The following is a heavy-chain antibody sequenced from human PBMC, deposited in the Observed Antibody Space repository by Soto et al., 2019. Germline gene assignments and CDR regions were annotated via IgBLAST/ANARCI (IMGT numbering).Heavy chain of an antibody. Sequence: GGSLRLSCAASGFTFSSYAMSWVRQAPGKGLEWVSAISGSGGSTYYADSVKGWFTISRDNSKNTLYLQMNSLRAEDTAVYYCAKFGGDSSGWYRYYYGMDVWGQGTTVTVS. CDR3: AKFGGDSSGWYRYYYGMDV. V-gene: IGHV3-23*01. D-gene: IGHD6-19*01. CDR1: GFTFSSYA. J-gene: IGHJ6*02. CDR2: ISGSGGST.